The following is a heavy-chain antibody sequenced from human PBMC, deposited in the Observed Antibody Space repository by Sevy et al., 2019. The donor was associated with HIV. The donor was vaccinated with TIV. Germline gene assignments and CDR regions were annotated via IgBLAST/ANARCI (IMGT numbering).Heavy chain of an antibody. CDR1: GFTFGDFA. CDR3: TGDWCGGNILSSYYCYDTDV. D-gene: IGHD2-15*01. CDR2: IRSKDYGGTT. Sequence: GGSLRLSCAASGFTFGDFAMSWFRQAPGKGLEWVGFIRSKDYGGTTEYAASVKGRFTISRDDSKTIVYMQMNSLKTEDTAVYFCTGDWCGGNILSSYYCYDTDVWGQGTTVTVSS. J-gene: IGHJ6*02. V-gene: IGHV3-49*03.